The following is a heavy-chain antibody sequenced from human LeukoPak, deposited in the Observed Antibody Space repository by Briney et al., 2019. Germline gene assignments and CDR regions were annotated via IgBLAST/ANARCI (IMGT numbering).Heavy chain of an antibody. CDR3: ATSTATTYY. CDR1: GFTFSSYS. D-gene: IGHD4-11*01. CDR2: IGGSGGST. J-gene: IGHJ4*02. V-gene: IGHV3-23*01. Sequence: GGSLRLSCAASGFTFSSYSMNWVRQAPGKGLEWVSVIGGSGGSTYYADSVKGRFTISRDNSKNILYLQLNSLRAEDTAIYYCATSTATTYYWGQGTLVTVSS.